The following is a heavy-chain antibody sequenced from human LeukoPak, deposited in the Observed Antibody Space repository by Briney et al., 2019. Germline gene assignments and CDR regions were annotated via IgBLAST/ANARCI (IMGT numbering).Heavy chain of an antibody. CDR1: GYTLTNYD. CDR3: ARGASDFWSGYWFDL. CDR2: VNTMSGKT. J-gene: IGHJ5*02. D-gene: IGHD3-3*01. V-gene: IGHV1-8*01. Sequence: ASLKVSCKASGYTLTNYDINWVRQAPGQGLEWMGWVNTMSGKTAYALKFQGRVTMTRNTSINTAYMELSSLRSEDTAVYYCARGASDFWSGYWFDLWGQGTLVTVSS.